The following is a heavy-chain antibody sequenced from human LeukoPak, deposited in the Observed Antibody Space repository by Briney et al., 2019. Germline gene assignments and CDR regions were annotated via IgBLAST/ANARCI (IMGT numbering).Heavy chain of an antibody. D-gene: IGHD1-26*01. CDR1: GFTFTSYD. J-gene: IGHJ4*02. Sequence: GGSLRLSCAASGFTFTSYDINWVRQATGQGLEWMGWMNPNSGNTGYAQKFQGRVTITRNTSISTAYMELSSLRSEDTAVYYCARGSWGIVGAAHDYWGQGTLVTVSS. CDR3: ARGSWGIVGAAHDY. CDR2: MNPNSGNT. V-gene: IGHV1-8*03.